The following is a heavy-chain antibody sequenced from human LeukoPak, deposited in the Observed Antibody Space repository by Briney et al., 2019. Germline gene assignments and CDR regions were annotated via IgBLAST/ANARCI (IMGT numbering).Heavy chain of an antibody. CDR3: ARGINLFDP. Sequence: GGSLRLSCAVSGFTFSSYWMTWVRQAPGKGLEWVANIKQDGSEKYYVDSVKGRFTISRDNAKNSQYLQMNSLRAEDTAVYYCARGINLFDPWGQGTLVTVSS. CDR1: GFTFSSYW. V-gene: IGHV3-7*04. D-gene: IGHD2-15*01. J-gene: IGHJ5*02. CDR2: IKQDGSEK.